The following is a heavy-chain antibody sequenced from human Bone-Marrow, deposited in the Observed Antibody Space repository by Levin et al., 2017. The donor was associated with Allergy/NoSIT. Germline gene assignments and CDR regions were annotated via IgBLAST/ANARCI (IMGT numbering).Heavy chain of an antibody. CDR1: GFTFNKYG. CDR3: VKGNLDLSCSSGACSIRDYFFEY. D-gene: IGHD2-15*01. J-gene: IGHJ4*02. V-gene: IGHV3-23*01. CDR2: IGGSGVDS. Sequence: GGSLRLSCTASGFTFNKYGLTWVRQAPGKGLEWVASIGGSGVDSNYADSVRGRFTITRDMNMIFLQMNSLRVEDTAVYYCVKGNLDLSCSSGACSIRDYFFEYWGQGDLVTVSS.